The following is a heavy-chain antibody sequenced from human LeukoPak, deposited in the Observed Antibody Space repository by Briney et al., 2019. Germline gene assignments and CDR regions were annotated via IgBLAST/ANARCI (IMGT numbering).Heavy chain of an antibody. CDR1: GFTFSGSA. J-gene: IGHJ5*02. CDR3: TRPAPSSVEMATIT. Sequence: GGSLKLSCAASGFTFSGSAMHWVRQASGKGLEWVGRIRSKANSYATAYAASVKGRFTISRDDSKNTAYLQMNSLKAEDTAVYYCTRPAPSSVEMATITWGQGTLVTVSS. D-gene: IGHD5-24*01. V-gene: IGHV3-73*01. CDR2: IRSKANSYAT.